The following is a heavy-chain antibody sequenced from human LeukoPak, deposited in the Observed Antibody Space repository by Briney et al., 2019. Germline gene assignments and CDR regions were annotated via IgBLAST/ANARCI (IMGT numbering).Heavy chain of an antibody. Sequence: GGSLRLSCAASGFTVSSNYMSWVRQAPGKGLEWVSGINWNGGSTGYADSVKGRFTISRDNAKNSLYLQMNSLRAEDTALYYCARDSSPYYDILTGYYGPWGQGTLVTVSS. V-gene: IGHV3-20*04. CDR3: ARDSSPYYDILTGYYGP. D-gene: IGHD3-9*01. J-gene: IGHJ4*02. CDR1: GFTVSSNY. CDR2: INWNGGST.